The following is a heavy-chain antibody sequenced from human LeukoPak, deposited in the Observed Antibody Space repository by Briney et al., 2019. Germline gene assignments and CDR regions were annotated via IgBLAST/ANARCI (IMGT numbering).Heavy chain of an antibody. J-gene: IGHJ5*02. Sequence: PSETLSLTCTVSGGSISSGSYYWSWIRQPAGKGLEWIGRIYTSGSTNYNPSLKSRVTISVDTSKNQFSLKLSSVTAADTAVYYCARDGLDYDILTGYYIHPVWFDPWGQGTLVTVSS. D-gene: IGHD3-9*01. CDR2: IYTSGST. CDR3: ARDGLDYDILTGYYIHPVWFDP. CDR1: GGSISSGSYY. V-gene: IGHV4-61*02.